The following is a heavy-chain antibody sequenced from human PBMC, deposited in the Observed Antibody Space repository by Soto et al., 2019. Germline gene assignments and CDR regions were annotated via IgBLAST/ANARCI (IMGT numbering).Heavy chain of an antibody. V-gene: IGHV4-59*01. CDR2: IYYSGST. CDR1: GGSISSYY. CDR3: ARGAARGVFDY. D-gene: IGHD6-6*01. Sequence: PSETLSLTCTVSGGSISSYYWSWIRQPPGKGLEWIGYIYYSGSTNYNPSLKSRVTISVDTSKNQFSLKLSSVTAADTAVYYCARGAARGVFDYWGQGTLVTVSS. J-gene: IGHJ4*02.